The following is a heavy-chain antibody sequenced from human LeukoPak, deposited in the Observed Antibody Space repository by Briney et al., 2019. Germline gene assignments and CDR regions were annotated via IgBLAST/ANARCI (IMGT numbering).Heavy chain of an antibody. CDR3: AKVQSDIVGAVFFAFDV. CDR1: GFIFSSYA. J-gene: IGHJ3*01. D-gene: IGHD1-26*01. CDR2: ILGSGTEM. V-gene: IGHV3-21*06. Sequence: GGSLRLSCAASGFIFSSYAMSWVRQAPGKGLEWVASILGSGTEMFYADSLKGRFTISRDNSENSLFLQMNSLRVEDTAVYYCAKVQSDIVGAVFFAFDVWGQGTLVAVSS.